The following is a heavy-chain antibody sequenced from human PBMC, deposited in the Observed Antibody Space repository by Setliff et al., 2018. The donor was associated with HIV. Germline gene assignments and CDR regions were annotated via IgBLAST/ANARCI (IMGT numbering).Heavy chain of an antibody. CDR3: AKVVSYSGHDYIDY. CDR1: GFTFGTSV. J-gene: IGHJ4*02. D-gene: IGHD5-12*01. V-gene: IGHV3-23*01. CDR2: INAPGGTT. Sequence: QPGGSLRLSCAASGFTFGTSVMGWVRQAPGKGLDWVSAINAPGGTTYYADSVKGRFTISRDNSKNTLYLQMNSLRADDTAVYYCAKVVSYSGHDYIDYWGQGTPVTVPS.